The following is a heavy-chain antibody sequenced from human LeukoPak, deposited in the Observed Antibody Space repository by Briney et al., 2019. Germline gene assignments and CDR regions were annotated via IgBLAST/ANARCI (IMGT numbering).Heavy chain of an antibody. Sequence: PGGSLRLSCAASGFTFSSYAMSWVRQTPGKGLEWVSSISSSSSYIYYADSVKGRFTISRDNAKNSLYLQMNSLRAEDTAVYYCARDNWCSGRWLQNCLDYWGQGTLVTVSS. CDR1: GFTFSSYA. V-gene: IGHV3-21*01. CDR3: ARDNWCSGRWLQNCLDY. J-gene: IGHJ4*02. D-gene: IGHD5-24*01. CDR2: ISSSSSYI.